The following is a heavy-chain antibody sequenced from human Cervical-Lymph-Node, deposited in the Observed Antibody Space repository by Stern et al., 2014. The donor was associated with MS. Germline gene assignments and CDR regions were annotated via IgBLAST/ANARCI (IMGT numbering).Heavy chain of an antibody. CDR2: IYPGDSET. D-gene: IGHD1-14*01. V-gene: IGHV5-51*01. Sequence: EVQLVESGAELIRPGESLKISCKGSGFKFSIYWIAWVRQMPGKDLDWMGIIYPGDSETRYSPSFQGQVTMSADKSTSTAYLQWSSLNASDTAMYFCARQTTAWASDVWGQGTLVTVSS. CDR1: GFKFSIYW. J-gene: IGHJ4*02. CDR3: ARQTTAWASDV.